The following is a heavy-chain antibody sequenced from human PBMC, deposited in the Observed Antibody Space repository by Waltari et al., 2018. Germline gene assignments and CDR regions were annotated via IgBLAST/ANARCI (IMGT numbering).Heavy chain of an antibody. CDR1: GYTFPDYY. Sequence: QVQLVQSGAEVKKPGASVKVSCKASGYTFPDYYMHWVRQAPGQGLEWMGRINPNNGGTNYAQKFQGRVAMTRDTSTAYMELSSLRSDDTAVYYCARVIMYSSSLNFDYWGQGTLVTVSS. J-gene: IGHJ4*02. D-gene: IGHD6-13*01. CDR2: INPNNGGT. V-gene: IGHV1-2*06. CDR3: ARVIMYSSSLNFDY.